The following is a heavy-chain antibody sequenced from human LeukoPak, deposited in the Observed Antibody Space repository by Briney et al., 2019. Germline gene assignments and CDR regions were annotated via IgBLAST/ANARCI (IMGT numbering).Heavy chain of an antibody. D-gene: IGHD3-3*01. V-gene: IGHV4-34*01. Sequence: SETLSLTCAVYGGSFSGYYRGWIRQPPGKGLEWIGEINHSGSTNYNPSLKSRVTISVDTSKNQFSLKLSSVTAADTAVYYCATPIFGVAPDVWGKGTTVTVSS. CDR1: GGSFSGYY. CDR3: ATPIFGVAPDV. J-gene: IGHJ6*04. CDR2: INHSGST.